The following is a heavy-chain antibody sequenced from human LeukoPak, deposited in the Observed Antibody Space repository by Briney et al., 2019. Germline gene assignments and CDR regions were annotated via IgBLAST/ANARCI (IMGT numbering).Heavy chain of an antibody. Sequence: TGGSLRLSCAASGFTFSVAWMSWVRQAPGKGLEWVAFIRYDGSNEYYADSVKGRFTISRDNSKNTLYLQMNSLRAEDTAVYYCAKDGWGVVINYYYYYMDVWGKGTTVTVSS. V-gene: IGHV3-30*02. CDR3: AKDGWGVVINYYYYYMDV. CDR2: IRYDGSNE. J-gene: IGHJ6*03. D-gene: IGHD3-3*01. CDR1: GFTFSVAW.